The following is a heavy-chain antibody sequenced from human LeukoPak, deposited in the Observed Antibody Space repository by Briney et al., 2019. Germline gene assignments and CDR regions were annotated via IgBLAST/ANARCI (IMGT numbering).Heavy chain of an antibody. J-gene: IGHJ4*02. Sequence: GGSLRLSCAASGFTFSTYAMSWVRQAPGKGLEWVSSISGGGGSTYYAGSVKGRFTISRDNSKNTLYLQMNSLRAEDTAVYYCARAFDHHFDYWGQGTLVTVSS. CDR3: ARAFDHHFDY. V-gene: IGHV3-23*01. CDR1: GFTFSTYA. CDR2: ISGGGGST. D-gene: IGHD3-16*01.